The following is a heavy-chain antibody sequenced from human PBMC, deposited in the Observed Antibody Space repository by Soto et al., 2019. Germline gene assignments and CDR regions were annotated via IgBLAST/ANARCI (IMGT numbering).Heavy chain of an antibody. D-gene: IGHD4-17*01. J-gene: IGHJ4*02. CDR3: AREQYGGLDY. V-gene: IGHV3-30-3*01. CDR2: ISYDGSNK. CDR1: GFTFSSYA. Sequence: GGSLRLSCAASGFTFSSYAMHWVRQAPGKGLEWVAVISYDGSNKYYADSVKGRFTISRDNSKNTLYLQMNSLRAEDTAVYYCAREQYGGLDYWGQGTLVTVSS.